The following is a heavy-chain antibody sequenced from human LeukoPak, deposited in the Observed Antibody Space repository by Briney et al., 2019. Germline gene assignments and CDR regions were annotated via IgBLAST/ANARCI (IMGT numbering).Heavy chain of an antibody. Sequence: SVKVSCKASGGTLCRYAISWLRQAPGQGREWLGIIIPILGIANYAQKFQGRVTITADKSTSTAYMELSSLRSEDTAVYYCASRYGDYVRSDAFDIWGQGTMVTVSS. J-gene: IGHJ3*02. CDR3: ASRYGDYVRSDAFDI. D-gene: IGHD4-17*01. CDR2: IIPILGIA. V-gene: IGHV1-69*04. CDR1: GGTLCRYA.